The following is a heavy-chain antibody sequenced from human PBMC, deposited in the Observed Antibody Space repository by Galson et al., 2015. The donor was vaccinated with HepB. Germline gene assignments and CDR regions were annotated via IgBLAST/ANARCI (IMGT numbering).Heavy chain of an antibody. CDR1: GYTFSSYD. D-gene: IGHD3-16*01. V-gene: IGHV1-8*01. CDR2: TSPNSGKT. J-gene: IGHJ6*03. Sequence: SVKVSCKASGYTFSSYDIDWVRQATGQGLEWMGWTSPNSGKTGFAQKFQGRVTMTRNTSISTAFMELSSLRSEDTAVYYCARRGGGRVWGRGEYFYMDVWGKGTTVTVS. CDR3: ARRGGGRVWGRGEYFYMDV.